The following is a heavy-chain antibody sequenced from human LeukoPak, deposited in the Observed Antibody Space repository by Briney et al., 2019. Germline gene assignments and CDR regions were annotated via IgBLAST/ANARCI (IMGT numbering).Heavy chain of an antibody. CDR1: GFTFSSYA. Sequence: HAGGSLRLSCAASGFTFSSYAMHWVRQAPGKGLEWVAVISYDGSNKYYADSVKGRFTISRDNSKNTLYLQMNSLRAEDTAVYYCAKDRCSNGIGCYYYYMDVWGKGTTVTISS. D-gene: IGHD2-8*01. V-gene: IGHV3-30*04. CDR2: ISYDGSNK. CDR3: AKDRCSNGIGCYYYYMDV. J-gene: IGHJ6*03.